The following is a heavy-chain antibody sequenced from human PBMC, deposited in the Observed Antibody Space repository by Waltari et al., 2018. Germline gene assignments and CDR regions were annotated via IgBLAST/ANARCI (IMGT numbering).Heavy chain of an antibody. D-gene: IGHD3-16*01. J-gene: IGHJ4*02. CDR2: KKQDGSGK. V-gene: IGHV3-7*01. CDR3: ASWPRGGRDY. CDR1: GFTFSSYW. Sequence: EVQLVESGGGLVQPGGSLRLSCAASGFTFSSYWLSWVRQAPGKGLGGVANKKQDGSGKYYGDSVKGRFTISRDNAKNSLYLQMNSLRAEDTAVYYCASWPRGGRDYWGQGTLVTVSS.